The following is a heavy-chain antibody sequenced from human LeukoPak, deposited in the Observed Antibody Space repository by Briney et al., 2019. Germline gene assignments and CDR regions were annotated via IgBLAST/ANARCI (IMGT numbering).Heavy chain of an antibody. Sequence: LSLTCAVYGGSFSGYYWSCIRQPPGKGLEWVSAISGSGGSTYYADSVKGRFTISRHNSKNTLYLQMNSLKAEDTAVYYCAKYGNCSGGSCYSRWFDPWGQGTLVTVSS. CDR1: GGSFSGYY. V-gene: IGHV3-23*01. CDR2: ISGSGGST. CDR3: AKYGNCSGGSCYSRWFDP. J-gene: IGHJ5*02. D-gene: IGHD2-15*01.